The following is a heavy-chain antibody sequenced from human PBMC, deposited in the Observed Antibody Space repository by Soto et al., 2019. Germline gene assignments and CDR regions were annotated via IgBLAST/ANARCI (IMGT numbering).Heavy chain of an antibody. Sequence: QVQLVQSGAEVKKPGSSVKVSCKASGGTFSSYAISWVRQAPGQGLEWMGGIIPIFGTANYAQKFQGRVTITADEPTSTAYMELSSLRSEDKAVYYCARVGDSGDAFDIWGQGTMATVSS. CDR2: IIPIFGTA. V-gene: IGHV1-69*01. J-gene: IGHJ3*02. CDR3: ARVGDSGDAFDI. CDR1: GGTFSSYA. D-gene: IGHD5-12*01.